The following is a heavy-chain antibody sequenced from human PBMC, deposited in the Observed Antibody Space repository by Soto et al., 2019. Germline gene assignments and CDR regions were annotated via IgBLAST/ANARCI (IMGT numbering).Heavy chain of an antibody. CDR3: ARDPGVKAYYFDY. V-gene: IGHV3-33*01. CDR2: IWHDGSKK. CDR1: GYRFSTYG. Sequence: QVQLVESGGGVVQPGRSLRLSCVGSGYRFSTYGMHWVRQAPGKGLEWVAVIWHDGSKKYYGDSVKGRFTISRDDSKSTLYLQMNSLTVEDTAVYYCARDPGVKAYYFDYWGQGTLVTVSS. J-gene: IGHJ4*02.